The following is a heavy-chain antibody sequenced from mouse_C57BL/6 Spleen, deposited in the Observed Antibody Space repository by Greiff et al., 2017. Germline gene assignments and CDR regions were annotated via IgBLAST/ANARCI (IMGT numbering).Heavy chain of an antibody. V-gene: IGHV1-19*01. CDR1: GYTFTDYY. CDR3: ARGPVVAPKGYFDV. J-gene: IGHJ1*03. CDR2: INPYNGGT. Sequence: VQLQQSGPVLVKPGASVKMSCKASGYTFTDYYMNWVKQSHGKSLEWIGVINPYNGGTSYNQKFKGKATLTVDKSSSTAYMELNSLTSEDSAVYYCARGPVVAPKGYFDVWGTGTTVTVSS. D-gene: IGHD1-1*01.